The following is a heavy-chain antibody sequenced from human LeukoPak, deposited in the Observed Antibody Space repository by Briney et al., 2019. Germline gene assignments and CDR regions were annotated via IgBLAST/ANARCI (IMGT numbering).Heavy chain of an antibody. CDR2: IHNSGSI. D-gene: IGHD6-13*01. V-gene: IGHV4-59*11. Sequence: SETLSLTCTVSGGSISSHYWSWIRQPPGKGLEWIGYIHNSGSINYNPSLKSRVTISVDTSRNQFSLKLTSVTAADTAVYYCARWLYSSSWSRCFDPWGQGTLVTVSS. J-gene: IGHJ5*02. CDR3: ARWLYSSSWSRCFDP. CDR1: GGSISSHY.